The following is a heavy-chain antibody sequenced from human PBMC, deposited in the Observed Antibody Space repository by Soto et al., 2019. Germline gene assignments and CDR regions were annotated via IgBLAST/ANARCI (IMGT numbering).Heavy chain of an antibody. V-gene: IGHV4-39*01. CDR2: IYSTGNT. J-gene: IGHJ6*02. Sequence: QLQLQESGPGLIKPSETLALDYTVSGDSIRSSSYWGWIRQPPGKGLEWIGSIYSTGNTYYNPSLNSQVTISVDTSKNQFSLNVISVTAADTAVYYCRRSSRYSTDVWGQGTTVTVSS. D-gene: IGHD6-13*01. CDR1: GDSIRSSSY. CDR3: RRSSRYSTDV.